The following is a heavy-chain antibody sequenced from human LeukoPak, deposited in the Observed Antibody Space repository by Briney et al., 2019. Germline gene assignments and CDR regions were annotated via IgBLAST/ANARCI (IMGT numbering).Heavy chain of an antibody. CDR1: GYTFTIYG. V-gene: IGHV1-18*01. CDR3: ARDYYYDSSGRDAFDI. J-gene: IGHJ3*02. Sequence: GASVKVSCKASGYTFTIYGISWVRQAPGQGLEWMGWISAYNGNTNYAQKLQGSVTMTTDTSTSTAYMELRSLRSDDTAVYYCARDYYYDSSGRDAFDIWGQGTMVTVSS. CDR2: ISAYNGNT. D-gene: IGHD3-22*01.